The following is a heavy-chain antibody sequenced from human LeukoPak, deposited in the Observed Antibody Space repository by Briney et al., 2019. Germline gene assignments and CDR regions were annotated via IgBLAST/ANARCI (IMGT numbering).Heavy chain of an antibody. V-gene: IGHV3-53*01. Sequence: GGSLRLSCTASGFTFSTYSMIWVRQAPGKGLEWVSVIYAGGTTYYADSVKGRFTISRDNSKNTVYLQINSLSAEDTAIYYCARETLAGFDYWGQGTLVTVSS. CDR3: ARETLAGFDY. CDR2: IYAGGTT. J-gene: IGHJ4*02. D-gene: IGHD6-19*01. CDR1: GFTFSTYS.